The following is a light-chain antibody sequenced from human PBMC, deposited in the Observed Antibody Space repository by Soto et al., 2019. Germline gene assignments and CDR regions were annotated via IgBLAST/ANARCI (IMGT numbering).Light chain of an antibody. Sequence: DIVITQSPLSLPVTPGEPASISCRSSQSLLHSYGFNYLDWYLQRPGQSPQLLIYLGSNRASGVPDRFSATGSGTTFTLKISSVEAEDVGVYYCMQALQTPWTFGQGTKVDIK. CDR3: MQALQTPWT. CDR2: LGS. J-gene: IGKJ1*01. V-gene: IGKV2-28*01. CDR1: QSLLHSYGFNY.